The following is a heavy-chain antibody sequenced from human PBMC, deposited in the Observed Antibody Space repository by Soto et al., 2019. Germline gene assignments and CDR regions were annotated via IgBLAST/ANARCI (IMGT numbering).Heavy chain of an antibody. CDR3: ARPLVPAATGLGY. J-gene: IGHJ4*02. D-gene: IGHD2-2*01. V-gene: IGHV1-2*04. CDR1: GYTFTGYY. Sequence: ASVKVSCKASGYTFTGYYMHWVRQAPGQGLEWMGWINPNSGGTNYAQKFQGWVTMTRDTSISTAYMELSRLRSDDTAVYYCARPLVPAATGLGYWGQGTLVTVSS. CDR2: INPNSGGT.